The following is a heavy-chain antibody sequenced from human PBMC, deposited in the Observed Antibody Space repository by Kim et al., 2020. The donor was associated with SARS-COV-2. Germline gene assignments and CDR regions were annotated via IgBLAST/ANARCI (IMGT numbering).Heavy chain of an antibody. V-gene: IGHV3-23*01. D-gene: IGHD2-2*01. J-gene: IGHJ6*02. Sequence: SVTGRVTISRDYSKNTLYLQMNSRRAEDTAVYYCAKDRDIVVVPAGGMDVWGQGTTVTVSS. CDR3: AKDRDIVVVPAGGMDV.